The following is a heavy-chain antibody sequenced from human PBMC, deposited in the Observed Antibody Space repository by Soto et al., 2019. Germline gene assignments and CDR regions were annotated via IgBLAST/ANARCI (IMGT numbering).Heavy chain of an antibody. CDR3: ARDSGNGYYGQESWGLDV. CDR1: GFTLGTYW. D-gene: IGHD1-26*01. J-gene: IGHJ6*02. V-gene: IGHV3-7*05. CDR2: IKQDGSEE. Sequence: EVQLVASGGGLVQPGESLRLSCVASGFTLGTYWMSWARQAPGKGLEWLASIKQDGSEEFSVDSVKGRFTISMDNAKNSLFLQLNSLRGEDTGVYYCARDSGNGYYGQESWGLDVWGQGTTVTVSS.